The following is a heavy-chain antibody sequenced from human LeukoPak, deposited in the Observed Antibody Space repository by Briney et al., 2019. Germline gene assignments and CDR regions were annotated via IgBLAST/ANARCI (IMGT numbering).Heavy chain of an antibody. CDR2: INHSGST. CDR1: GGSFSGYY. V-gene: IGHV4-34*01. Sequence: PSETLSLTCAVYGGSFSGYYWSWIRQPPGKGLEWIGEINHSGSTNYNPSLKGRVTISVDTSKNQFSLKLSSVTAADTAVYYCARGYVMYYDFWSGQHHTLDYWGQGTLVTVSS. D-gene: IGHD3-3*01. CDR3: ARGYVMYYDFWSGQHHTLDY. J-gene: IGHJ4*02.